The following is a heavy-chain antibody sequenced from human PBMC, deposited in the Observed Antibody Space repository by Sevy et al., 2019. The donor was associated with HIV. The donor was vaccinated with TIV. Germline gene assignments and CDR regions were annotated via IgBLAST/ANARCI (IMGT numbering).Heavy chain of an antibody. CDR2: IKPDGSQK. Sequence: GGSLRLSCAASGLTFSNYWMTWVRQAPGKGLEWVANIKPDGSQKYYVDSLKGRFTISRDNAKNSLYLQMGSLTDEDTAVYYRARDRRVEYGGSDYWGQGALVTVSS. V-gene: IGHV3-7*03. D-gene: IGHD3-10*01. CDR3: ARDRRVEYGGSDY. CDR1: GLTFSNYW. J-gene: IGHJ4*02.